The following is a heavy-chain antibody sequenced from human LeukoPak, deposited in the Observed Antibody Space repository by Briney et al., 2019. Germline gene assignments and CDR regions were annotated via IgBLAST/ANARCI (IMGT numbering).Heavy chain of an antibody. CDR2: ISVYNGNT. J-gene: IGHJ4*02. D-gene: IGHD3-9*01. Sequence: ASVNVSCEASGYIFNTYAISWVRQAPGQGLEWMGWISVYNGNTNYAQKLQGRVTMTTDTSTSTAYMELRSLRSDDTAVYYCARGSLSHYDFLTGYYKSPGFDYWGQGSLVTVSS. CDR1: GYIFNTYA. CDR3: ARGSLSHYDFLTGYYKSPGFDY. V-gene: IGHV1-18*01.